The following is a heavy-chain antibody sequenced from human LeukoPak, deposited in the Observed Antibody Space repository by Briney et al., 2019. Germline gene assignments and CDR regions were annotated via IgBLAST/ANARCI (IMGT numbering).Heavy chain of an antibody. V-gene: IGHV4-59*08. Sequence: PSETLSLTCTVSGGSISSYYWSWIRQPPGKGLEWIGYISYSGSTNYNPSLKSRVTISVDTSKNQFSLKLSSVTAADTAVYYCASYFSDSSGFYPAVDYWGQGTLVTVSS. CDR2: ISYSGST. D-gene: IGHD3-22*01. CDR1: GGSISSYY. CDR3: ASYFSDSSGFYPAVDY. J-gene: IGHJ4*02.